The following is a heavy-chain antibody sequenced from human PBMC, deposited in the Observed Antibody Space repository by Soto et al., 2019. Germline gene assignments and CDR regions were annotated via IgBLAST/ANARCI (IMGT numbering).Heavy chain of an antibody. V-gene: IGHV1-46*01. CDR1: GYTFTSYY. D-gene: IGHD5-18*01. J-gene: IGHJ6*02. CDR3: ARELDTAMVTPDYYYYGMDV. Sequence: QVQLVQSGAEVKKHGASVKVSCKASGYTFTSYYMHWVRQAPGQGLEWMGIINPSGGSTSYAQKFQGRVTMTRDTSTSTVYMELSSLRSEDTAVYYCARELDTAMVTPDYYYYGMDVWGQGTTVTVSS. CDR2: INPSGGST.